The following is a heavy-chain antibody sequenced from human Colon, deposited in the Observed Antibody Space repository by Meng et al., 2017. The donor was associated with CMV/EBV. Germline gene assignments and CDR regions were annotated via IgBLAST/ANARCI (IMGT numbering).Heavy chain of an antibody. D-gene: IGHD1-7*01. CDR2: ITWNSGRT. CDR1: GFTFDDYA. J-gene: IGHJ6*02. V-gene: IGHV3-9*01. Sequence: GGSLRLSCAASGFTFDDYAMHWVRQAPGKGLEWVSSITWNSGRTGYADSVEGRFTISRDNAKNSLYLQMNGLRAEDTALYYCAKDISPVGGTTGYHGMDVWGQGTTVTVSS. CDR3: AKDISPVGGTTGYHGMDV.